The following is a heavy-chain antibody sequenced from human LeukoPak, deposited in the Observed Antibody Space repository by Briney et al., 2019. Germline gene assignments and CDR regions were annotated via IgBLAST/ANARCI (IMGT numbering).Heavy chain of an antibody. CDR1: GFTVSNNY. CDR3: AAQGVFSHGGY. D-gene: IGHD3-16*01. Sequence: GGSLRLSCAASGFTVSNNYMSWVRHAPGEGLEWVSVIYSGGSTYYTDSAKGRFTISRDTSKNTLYLQMNSLRAEDTAVYYCAAQGVFSHGGYWGQGTLVTVSS. V-gene: IGHV3-53*01. CDR2: IYSGGST. J-gene: IGHJ4*02.